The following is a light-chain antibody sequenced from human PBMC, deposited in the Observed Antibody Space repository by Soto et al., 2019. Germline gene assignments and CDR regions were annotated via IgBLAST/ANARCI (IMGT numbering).Light chain of an antibody. CDR2: DAS. J-gene: IGKJ5*01. V-gene: IGKV1-33*01. Sequence: DIQMTQSPSSLSASVGDRVTITCQASQDISNYLNWYQQKPGKAPKLLIYDASNLETGVPSRFSGSGSGTDFTFTISSXQPEDIATYYCQQYDNLPITFGQGTRLEIK. CDR3: QQYDNLPIT. CDR1: QDISNY.